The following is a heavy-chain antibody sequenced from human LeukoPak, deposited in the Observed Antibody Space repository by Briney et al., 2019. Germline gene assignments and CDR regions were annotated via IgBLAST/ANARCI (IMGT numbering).Heavy chain of an antibody. CDR2: IYYGGST. CDR3: ARRSHCTGTSCSPV. V-gene: IGHV4-39*01. J-gene: IGHJ6*02. CDR1: GGSFSSSTNY. Sequence: SETLSLTCTVSGGSFSSSTNYWAWIRQPPGKGLEWIGSIYYGGSTYYNPSLKSRVTISVDTSKNQFSLKLTSVTAADTAVYYCARRSHCTGTSCSPVWGQGTTVTVS. D-gene: IGHD2-2*01.